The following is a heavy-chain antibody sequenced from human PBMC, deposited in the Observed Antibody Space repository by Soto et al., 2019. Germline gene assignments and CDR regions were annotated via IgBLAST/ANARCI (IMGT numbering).Heavy chain of an antibody. Sequence: QVQLVQSGAEVKTPGSSVKVSCKASGGTLSDYAISWVRQAPGQGLEWMGGIMPTVDSANYAQNFQGRLTISADVSTSTANLELSSLRSDDTAVYYCAVAAVREIMAQESSGMAVWGQGTTVIVSS. CDR3: AVAAVREIMAQESSGMAV. V-gene: IGHV1-69*01. CDR1: GGTLSDYA. D-gene: IGHD3-10*01. J-gene: IGHJ6*02. CDR2: IMPTVDSA.